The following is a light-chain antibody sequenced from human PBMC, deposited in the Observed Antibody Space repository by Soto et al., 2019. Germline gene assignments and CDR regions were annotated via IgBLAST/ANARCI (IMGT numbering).Light chain of an antibody. V-gene: IGLV2-14*01. J-gene: IGLJ1*01. CDR3: CSYAGSVTVYV. CDR1: SSDVGGYNY. Sequence: QSVLTQPASVSGSPGQSITISCTGTSSDVGGYNYVSWYQQHPGKAPKLMIYEVSNRPSGVSNRFSGSKSGNTASLTISGLQAEDEADYYCCSYAGSVTVYVFGIGTKVTVL. CDR2: EVS.